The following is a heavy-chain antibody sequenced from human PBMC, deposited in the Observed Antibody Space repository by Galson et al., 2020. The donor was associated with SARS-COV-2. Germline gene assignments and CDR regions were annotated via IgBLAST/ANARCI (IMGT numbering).Heavy chain of an antibody. CDR3: AREGALGIVVVVAATPVRTGAFDI. CDR1: GGTFSSYA. D-gene: IGHD2-15*01. V-gene: IGHV1-69*10. Sequence: SVKVSCKASGGTFSSYAISWVRQAPGQGLEWMGGIIPILGIANYAQKFQGRVTITADKSTSTAYMELSSLRSEDTAVYYCAREGALGIVVVVAATPVRTGAFDIWGQGTMVTVSS. J-gene: IGHJ3*02. CDR2: IIPILGIA.